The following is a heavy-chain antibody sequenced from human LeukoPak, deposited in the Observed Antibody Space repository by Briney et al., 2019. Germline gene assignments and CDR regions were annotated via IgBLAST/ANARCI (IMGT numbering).Heavy chain of an antibody. D-gene: IGHD5-24*01. V-gene: IGHV3-21*01. CDR3: AREGRDGYNFYWYFDL. J-gene: IGHJ2*01. CDR2: ISSSSSYI. CDR1: GFTFSSYS. Sequence: GGSLRLSCAASGFTFSSYSMNWVRQAPGKGLEWVSSISSSSSYIYYADSVKGRFTISRDNAKNSLSLQMSSLRAEDTAVYYCAREGRDGYNFYWYFDLWGRGTLVTVSS.